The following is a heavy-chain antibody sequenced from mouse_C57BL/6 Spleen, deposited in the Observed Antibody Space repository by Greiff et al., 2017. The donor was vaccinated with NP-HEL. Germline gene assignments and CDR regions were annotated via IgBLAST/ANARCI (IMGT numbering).Heavy chain of an antibody. V-gene: IGHV1-80*01. CDR2: IYPGDGDT. CDR3: ARGKGITTVVNAMDY. J-gene: IGHJ4*01. CDR1: GYAFSSYW. D-gene: IGHD1-1*01. Sequence: VQLHQSGAELVKPGASVKISCKASGYAFSSYWMNWVKQRPGKGLEWIGQIYPGDGDTNYNGKFKGKATLTADKSSSTAYMQLSSLTSEDSAVYFCARGKGITTVVNAMDYWGQGTSVTVSS.